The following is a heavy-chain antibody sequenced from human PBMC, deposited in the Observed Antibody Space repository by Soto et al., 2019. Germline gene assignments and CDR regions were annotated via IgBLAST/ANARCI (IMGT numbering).Heavy chain of an antibody. CDR2: ISGSGGST. CDR3: TKDRAPSDV. V-gene: IGHV3-23*01. J-gene: IGHJ6*02. Sequence: EEQMLESGGGLAHPGGSLRLSCTASGFIFSNFAMSWVRQAPGKGLEWVSAISGSGGSTYYADSVKGRFTIARDNANNTLYLQMNSLRAEDTAVYYCTKDRAPSDVWGQGTTVTVSS. CDR1: GFIFSNFA.